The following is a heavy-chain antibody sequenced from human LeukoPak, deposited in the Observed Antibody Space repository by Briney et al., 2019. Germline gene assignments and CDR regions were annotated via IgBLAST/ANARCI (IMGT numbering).Heavy chain of an antibody. V-gene: IGHV3-48*03. Sequence: PGGSLRLSCAASEFTLSGYDVNWVRQAPGKGLEWVSYISTSGSHMYYADSVKGRLTISRDNAKNSVYLQMNGLRAEDTAVHHCAREDADDGFDIWGQGTMVTVSS. CDR3: AREDADDGFDI. CDR1: EFTLSGYD. J-gene: IGHJ3*02. CDR2: ISTSGSHM.